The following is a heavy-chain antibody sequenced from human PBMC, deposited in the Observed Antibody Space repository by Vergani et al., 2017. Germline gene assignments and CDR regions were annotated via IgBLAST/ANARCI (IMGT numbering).Heavy chain of an antibody. CDR3: ARKQYCYESSCYQWNFDY. V-gene: IGHV5-51*01. CDR1: AYSFTKYW. J-gene: IGHJ4*02. CDR2: IHPGDSDT. D-gene: IGHD3-22*01. Sequence: EVQLVQSGAEVKKPGESLKISCKGSAYSFTKYWIGWVRQMPGKGLEWMGIIHPGDSDTRYSPSFQGQVTISADKSISTVYLQWSSLKASDTAMYYCARKQYCYESSCYQWNFDYWGQGTLVTVSS.